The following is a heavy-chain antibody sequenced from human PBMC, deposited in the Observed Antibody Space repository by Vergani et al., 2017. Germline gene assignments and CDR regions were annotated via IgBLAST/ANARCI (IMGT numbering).Heavy chain of an antibody. J-gene: IGHJ5*02. V-gene: IGHV4-34*01. Sequence: QVQLQQWGAGLLKPSETLSLTCAVYGGSFSGYYWSWIRQPPGKGLEWIGEINHSGSTNYNPSLKSRVTISVDTSKNQFSLKLSSVTAADTAVYYCARGSVAARLDWFDPWGQGTLVTVSS. CDR3: ARGSVAARLDWFDP. CDR1: GGSFSGYY. D-gene: IGHD6-6*01. CDR2: INHSGST.